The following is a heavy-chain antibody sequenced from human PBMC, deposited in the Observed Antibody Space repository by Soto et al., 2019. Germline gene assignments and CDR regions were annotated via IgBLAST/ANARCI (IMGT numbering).Heavy chain of an antibody. J-gene: IGHJ4*02. V-gene: IGHV1-2*02. CDR3: AASSSVAAAGYFKF. CDR2: INPKFGDT. CDR1: GYTFTAYY. Sequence: QVQLVQSGAEVKEPGDSVRVSCEASGYTFTAYYIHWVRQAPGQGLEWMGWINPKFGDTTYAQDFQGRLTLTRDMSISTVYMDLSRLTSDDTAMYYCAASSSVAAAGYFKFWGQGTLVTVSP. D-gene: IGHD6-13*01.